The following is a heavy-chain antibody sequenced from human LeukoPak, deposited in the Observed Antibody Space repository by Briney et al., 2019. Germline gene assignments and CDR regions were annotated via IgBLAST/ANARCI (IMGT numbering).Heavy chain of an antibody. D-gene: IGHD3-9*01. V-gene: IGHV1-2*02. CDR1: GSTFTDYY. CDR3: ATDVTPYYDILTGWDPVAFYI. CDR2: INPNSGGT. Sequence: ASVKVSCKASGSTFTDYYMHWVRQAPGQGLEWMGWINPNSGGTNYAQKLQGRVTMTTDTSTSTAYMELRSLRSDDTAVYYCATDVTPYYDILTGWDPVAFYIWGQGTMVTVSS. J-gene: IGHJ3*02.